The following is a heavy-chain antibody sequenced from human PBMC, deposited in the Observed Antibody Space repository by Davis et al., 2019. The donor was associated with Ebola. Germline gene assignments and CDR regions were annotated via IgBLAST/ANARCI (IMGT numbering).Heavy chain of an antibody. CDR1: GYTFTSYG. D-gene: IGHD2-15*01. J-gene: IGHJ5*02. V-gene: IGHV1-18*01. CDR3: ASRLGYCSGGSCSRWYNWFDP. Sequence: AASVKVSCKASGYTFTSYGISWVRQAPGQGLEWMGWISAYNGNTNYAQKLQGRVTITADESTSTAYMELSSLRSEDTAVYYCASRLGYCSGGSCSRWYNWFDPWGQGTLVTVSS. CDR2: ISAYNGNT.